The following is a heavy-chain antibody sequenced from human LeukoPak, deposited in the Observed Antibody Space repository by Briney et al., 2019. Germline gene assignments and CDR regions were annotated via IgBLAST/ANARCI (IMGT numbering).Heavy chain of an antibody. Sequence: GGPLRLSCAASGFTLSSYEMNWVRQAPGKGLEWVSYISSSGSTIYYADSVKGRFTISRDNAKNSLYLQMNSLRAEDTAVYYCARDSDGGRREGAFDIWGQGTMVTVSS. D-gene: IGHD1-26*01. J-gene: IGHJ3*02. CDR1: GFTLSSYE. V-gene: IGHV3-48*03. CDR3: ARDSDGGRREGAFDI. CDR2: ISSSGSTI.